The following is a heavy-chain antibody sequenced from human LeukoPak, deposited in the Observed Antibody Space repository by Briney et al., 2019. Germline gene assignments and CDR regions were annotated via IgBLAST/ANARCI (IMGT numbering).Heavy chain of an antibody. Sequence: GASVKVSCKTSGYTFTNYDINWVRQATGQGLEWMGWMSPYSGNRGYAQNFQGRVTMTRNSSTNTAYMEMTSLTSEDTAVYYCARALDTTVLLGGYWGQGTLVIVSS. CDR2: MSPYSGNR. CDR3: ARALDTTVLLGGY. CDR1: GYTFTNYD. J-gene: IGHJ4*02. D-gene: IGHD3-16*01. V-gene: IGHV1-8*01.